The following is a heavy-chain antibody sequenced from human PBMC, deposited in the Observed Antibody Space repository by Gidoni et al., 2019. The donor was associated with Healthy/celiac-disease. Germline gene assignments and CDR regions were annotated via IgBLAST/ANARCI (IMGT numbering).Heavy chain of an antibody. CDR2: INHSGST. Sequence: QVQLHQWGAGLLQPSETLSLTCAVSGGSFRGYYWRWIRQPPGKGLEWIGEINHSGSTNYNPYLKSRVTISVVTSKNQFSLKLSSVTAADTGVYYCARLTTVTMGDAFDIWGQGTMVTVSS. D-gene: IGHD4-17*01. J-gene: IGHJ3*02. V-gene: IGHV4-34*01. CDR1: GGSFRGYY. CDR3: ARLTTVTMGDAFDI.